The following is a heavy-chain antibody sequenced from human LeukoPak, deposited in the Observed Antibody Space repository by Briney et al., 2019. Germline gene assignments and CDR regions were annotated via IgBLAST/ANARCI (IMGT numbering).Heavy chain of an antibody. Sequence: GGSLRLSCAASGFTFSSYGMHWVRQAPGKGLEWVAVISYDGSNKYYADSVKGRFTISRDESKNTLYLQINSLRAEDTAVYYCAKSVGYHSDRSGYYWLGTFDSWGQGTLVTVSS. CDR2: ISYDGSNK. CDR3: AKSVGYHSDRSGYYWLGTFDS. V-gene: IGHV3-30*18. D-gene: IGHD3-22*01. J-gene: IGHJ4*02. CDR1: GFTFSSYG.